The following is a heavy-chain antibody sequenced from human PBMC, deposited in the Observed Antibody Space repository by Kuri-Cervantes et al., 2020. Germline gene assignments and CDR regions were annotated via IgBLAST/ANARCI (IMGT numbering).Heavy chain of an antibody. CDR3: ARGHRGTIVSLFDY. CDR2: ISSSSSYI. D-gene: IGHD3-9*01. CDR1: GFTFSSYS. Sequence: GESLKISCAASGFTFSSYSMNWVRQAPGKGLEWVSCISSSSSYIYYADSVKGRFTISRDNAKNSLYLQMNSLRAEDTAVYYCARGHRGTIVSLFDYWGQGTLVTVSS. V-gene: IGHV3-21*01. J-gene: IGHJ4*02.